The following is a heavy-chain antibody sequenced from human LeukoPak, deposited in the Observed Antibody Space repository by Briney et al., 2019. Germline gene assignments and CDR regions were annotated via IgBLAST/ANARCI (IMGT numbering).Heavy chain of an antibody. CDR1: GYTLTELS. V-gene: IGHV1-24*01. J-gene: IGHJ4*02. CDR3: ARDPQRWLRFPYTASGNY. Sequence: GASVKVSCKVSGYTLTELSMHWVRQAPGKGLEWMGGFDPEDGETIYAQKFQGRVTKTEDTSTDTAYMELSSLRSEDTAVYYCARDPQRWLRFPYTASGNYWGQGTLVTVSS. D-gene: IGHD5-12*01. CDR2: FDPEDGET.